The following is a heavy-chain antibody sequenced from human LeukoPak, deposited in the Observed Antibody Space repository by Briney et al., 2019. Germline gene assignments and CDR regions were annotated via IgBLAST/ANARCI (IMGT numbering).Heavy chain of an antibody. J-gene: IGHJ5*02. V-gene: IGHV4-59*08. CDR2: IYYSGST. CDR3: ARLQVHCGGDCYTRWFDP. CDR1: GGSVSSYY. Sequence: PSETLTLTCAVSGGSVSSYYWSWIRQPPGKGLEWIAYIYYSGSTKYNPSLKSRVTISLDRSKNQFSLKLRSVTAADTAVYYCARLQVHCGGDCYTRWFDPWGQGTLVTVSS. D-gene: IGHD2-21*02.